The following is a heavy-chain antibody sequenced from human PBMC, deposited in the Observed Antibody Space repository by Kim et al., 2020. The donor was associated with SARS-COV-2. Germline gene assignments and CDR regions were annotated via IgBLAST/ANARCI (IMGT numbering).Heavy chain of an antibody. V-gene: IGHV3-30*05. J-gene: IGHJ4*02. CDR3: STPESGSYYTPFDY. Sequence: AATVKGRVTVARDNAKSTLYLQLNGLRAEGTAVYYCSTPESGSYYTPFDYWGQGTLVTVSS. D-gene: IGHD1-26*01.